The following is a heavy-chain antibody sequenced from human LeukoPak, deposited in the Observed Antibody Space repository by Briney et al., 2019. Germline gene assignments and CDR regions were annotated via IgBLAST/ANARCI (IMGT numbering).Heavy chain of an antibody. CDR2: IYYSGST. CDR3: TRQPYNWNDYYYHGMDV. V-gene: IGHV4-59*08. Sequence: PSKTLSLTCTVSGGSISSYYWSWIRQPPGKGLEWIGYIYYSGSTNYNPSLKSRVTMSVDTSKNQFSLKLSSVTAADTAVYYCTRQPYNWNDYYYHGMDVWGQGTTVTVSS. D-gene: IGHD1-1*01. CDR1: GGSISSYY. J-gene: IGHJ6*02.